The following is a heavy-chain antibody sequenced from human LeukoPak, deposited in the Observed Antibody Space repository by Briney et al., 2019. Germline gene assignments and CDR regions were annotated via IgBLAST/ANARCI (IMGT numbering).Heavy chain of an antibody. V-gene: IGHV3-53*01. Sequence: GGSLRLSCAASGFTVSSNYMSWVRQAPGRGLEWVSVIYSGGSTYYADSVKGRFTISRDNAKNSLYLQMNSLRAEDTAVYYCARERESSSAQGYWGQGTLVTVSS. CDR3: ARERESSSAQGY. CDR1: GFTVSSNY. J-gene: IGHJ4*02. D-gene: IGHD6-6*01. CDR2: IYSGGST.